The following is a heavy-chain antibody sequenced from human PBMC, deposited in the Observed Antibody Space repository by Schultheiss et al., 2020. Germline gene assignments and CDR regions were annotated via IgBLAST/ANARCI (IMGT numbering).Heavy chain of an antibody. CDR1: GGSISSGGYY. CDR3: ARIIHSSGYYFDY. J-gene: IGHJ4*02. CDR2: IYYSGST. Sequence: SETLSLTCTVSGGSISSGGYYWSWIRQHPGKGLEWIGYIYYSGSTYYNPSLKSRVTISVDTSKNQFSLKLSSVTAADTAVYYCARIIHSSGYYFDYWGQGTLVTVYS. V-gene: IGHV4-31*03. D-gene: IGHD3-22*01.